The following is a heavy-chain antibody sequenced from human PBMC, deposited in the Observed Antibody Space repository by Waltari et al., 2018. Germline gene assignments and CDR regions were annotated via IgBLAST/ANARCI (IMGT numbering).Heavy chain of an antibody. CDR2: INHSGST. J-gene: IGHJ5*02. CDR3: ARDPYYDILTGYGMLGNWFDP. D-gene: IGHD3-9*01. Sequence: QVQLQQWGAGLLKPSETLSLTCAVYGGSFSGYYWSWIRQPPGKGLEWIGEINHSGSTNSNPSLKSRVTISVDTSMNQFSLKLSSVTAADTAVYYCARDPYYDILTGYGMLGNWFDPWGQGTLVTVSS. V-gene: IGHV4-34*01. CDR1: GGSFSGYY.